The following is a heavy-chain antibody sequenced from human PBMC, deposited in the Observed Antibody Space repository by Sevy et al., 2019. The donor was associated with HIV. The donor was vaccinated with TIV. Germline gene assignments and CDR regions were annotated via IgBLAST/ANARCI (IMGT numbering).Heavy chain of an antibody. J-gene: IGHJ6*02. CDR2: ISSSGSTI. CDR3: ARPNGGIAARSSYYGMDV. Sequence: VGSLRLSCAASGFTFSDYYMSWIRQAPGKGLEWVSYISSSGSTIYYADSVKGRFTISRDNAKNSLYLQMNSLRAEDTAAYYCARPNGGIAARSSYYGMDVWGQGTTVTVSS. D-gene: IGHD6-6*01. CDR1: GFTFSDYY. V-gene: IGHV3-11*01.